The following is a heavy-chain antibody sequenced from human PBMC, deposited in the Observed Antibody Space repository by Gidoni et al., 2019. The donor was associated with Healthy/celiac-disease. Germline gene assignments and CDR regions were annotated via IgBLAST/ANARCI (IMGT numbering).Heavy chain of an antibody. Sequence: EVQLVESGGGLVQPGGSLRLSCAASGFTFSSYEMNWVRQAPGKGLEWVSYISSSGSTIYYADSVKGRFTISRDNAKNSLYLQMNSLRAEDTAVYYCARGAYYDSSGYSHDAFDIWGQGTMVTASS. CDR3: ARGAYYDSSGYSHDAFDI. CDR1: GFTFSSYE. J-gene: IGHJ3*02. V-gene: IGHV3-48*03. CDR2: ISSSGSTI. D-gene: IGHD3-22*01.